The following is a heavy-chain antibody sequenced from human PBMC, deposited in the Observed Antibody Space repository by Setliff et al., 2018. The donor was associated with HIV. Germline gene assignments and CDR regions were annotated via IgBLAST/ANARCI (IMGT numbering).Heavy chain of an antibody. Sequence: TSETLSLTCTVSGGTISSSDYYWGWIRQPPGKGLEWIGSIYYSGTTNYNPSLRSRVTISMETSNTRFSLWLRSATAADTATYFCARLGRAIDDGGSSLRLDFWGQGMLVTVSS. J-gene: IGHJ4*02. D-gene: IGHD2-21*01. CDR1: GGTISSSDYY. CDR2: IYYSGTT. V-gene: IGHV4-39*07. CDR3: ARLGRAIDDGGSSLRLDF.